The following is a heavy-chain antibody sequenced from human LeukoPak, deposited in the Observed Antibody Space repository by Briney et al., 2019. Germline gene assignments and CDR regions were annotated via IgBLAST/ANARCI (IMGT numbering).Heavy chain of an antibody. D-gene: IGHD6-25*01. CDR2: ISGYNGNT. CDR3: ARGGASGPDGLDV. J-gene: IGHJ6*02. CDR1: GFRFTSYG. V-gene: IGHV1-18*01. Sequence: ASVKVSCKASGFRFTSYGFTWVRQAPGQGLEWMGWISGYNGNTNYAQYLQGGVTMTTDTSTTTVYMELRSLRPDDTAIYFCARGGASGPDGLDVWGQGTTVIVSS.